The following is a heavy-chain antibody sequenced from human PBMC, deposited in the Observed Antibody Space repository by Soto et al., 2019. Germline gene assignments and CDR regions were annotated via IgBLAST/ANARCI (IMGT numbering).Heavy chain of an antibody. D-gene: IGHD3-10*01. CDR2: IGTVFDT. J-gene: IGHJ5*02. V-gene: IGHV3-13*01. CDR3: ARGRSNDFGSSPPPKFDP. Sequence: GVLRLSCVASGFSFSTYDLHLVRQVTGKGLEWVSAIGTVFDTYYADSVKGRFTISRENAKNSVYLQMNRLRAGDTAVYYCARGRSNDFGSSPPPKFDPWGQGALVTVSS. CDR1: GFSFSTYD.